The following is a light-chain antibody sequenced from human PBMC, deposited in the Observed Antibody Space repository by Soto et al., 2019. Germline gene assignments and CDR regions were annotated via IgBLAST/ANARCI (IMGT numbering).Light chain of an antibody. CDR1: QTVSSSF. Sequence: EIVLTQSPATLSLSPGERATLSCRASQTVSSSFLAWYQQKPGQAPRLLIYGVSSRATGIPDRVSGSGSGTDFTLTISRLEPEDFAVYYCQQYVTSPLNFGGGTKVDIK. V-gene: IGKV3-20*01. J-gene: IGKJ4*01. CDR3: QQYVTSPLN. CDR2: GVS.